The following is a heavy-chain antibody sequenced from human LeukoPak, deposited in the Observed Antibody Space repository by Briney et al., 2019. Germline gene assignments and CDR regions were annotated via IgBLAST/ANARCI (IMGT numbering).Heavy chain of an antibody. CDR1: GGSISSNHW. V-gene: IGHV4-4*02. CDR3: AREGIYYSESGTVGWLDP. Sequence: SETLSLTCAVSGGSISSNHWWSWVRQPPGKGLEWIGEIFHSGSTNYNPSLMSRVTISVDKSKNQFSLRLSSVTAADTAVYYCAREGIYYSESGTVGWLDPWGQGTLVTVSS. D-gene: IGHD3-10*01. J-gene: IGHJ5*02. CDR2: IFHSGST.